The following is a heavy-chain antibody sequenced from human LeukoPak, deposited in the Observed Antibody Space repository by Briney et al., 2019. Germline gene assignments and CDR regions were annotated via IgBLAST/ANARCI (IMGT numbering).Heavy chain of an antibody. CDR1: GYTFASYY. CDR2: INPSGFST. CDR3: ARDSSALDAFDI. J-gene: IGHJ3*02. V-gene: IGHV1-46*01. D-gene: IGHD6-19*01. Sequence: ASVKVSCKASGYTFASYYMHWVRQAPGQGLEWMGIINPSGFSTRYAQRFQGRVTMTRDTSTSTVYMELRSLRSEDTAVYYCARDSSALDAFDIWGQGTMVTVSS.